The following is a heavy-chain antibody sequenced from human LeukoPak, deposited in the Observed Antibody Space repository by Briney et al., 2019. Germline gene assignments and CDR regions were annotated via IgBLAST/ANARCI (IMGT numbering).Heavy chain of an antibody. D-gene: IGHD3-3*02. V-gene: IGHV1-46*01. Sequence: AAVTVSCMPSGYTSTRYYMHWVRPAPGQGREWMVMTNPSGDRSTYAQKFQGRVTMTRDTSTSTVYMELSRLRSDDTAVYYCARGGTFGVVLNWFDPWGQGTLVTVSS. J-gene: IGHJ5*02. CDR2: TNPSGDRS. CDR3: ARGGTFGVVLNWFDP. CDR1: GYTSTRYY.